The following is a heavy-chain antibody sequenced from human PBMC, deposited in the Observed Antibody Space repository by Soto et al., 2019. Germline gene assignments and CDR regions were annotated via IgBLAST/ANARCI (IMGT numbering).Heavy chain of an antibody. V-gene: IGHV3-21*06. CDR2: ISSSDRYI. J-gene: IGHJ3*02. D-gene: IGHD2-15*01. CDR1: GFNFSTYT. CDR3: ARDRCSGGSCYRTYAFDI. Sequence: VPLVESGGGLVKPGGSLRLSCAASGFNFSTYTMNWVRQAPGKGLEWVSSISSSDRYIYYADSVKGRFTISRDDAKNSLYLQMNSLRAEDTAVYYCARDRCSGGSCYRTYAFDIWGQGTLVTVSS.